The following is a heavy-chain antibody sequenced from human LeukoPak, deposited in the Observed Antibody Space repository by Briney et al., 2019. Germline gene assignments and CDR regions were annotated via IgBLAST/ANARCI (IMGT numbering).Heavy chain of an antibody. CDR2: ISSSSSTI. J-gene: IGHJ3*02. D-gene: IGHD3-10*01. Sequence: GGSLRLSCAASGFTFSSYSMNWVRQAPGKGLEWVSYISSSSSTIYYADSVKGRFTISRDNAKNSLYLQMNSLRAEDTAVYYCARVFQYSGSYYNVAFGAFDIWGQGTMVTVSS. CDR3: ARVFQYSGSYYNVAFGAFDI. CDR1: GFTFSSYS. V-gene: IGHV3-48*04.